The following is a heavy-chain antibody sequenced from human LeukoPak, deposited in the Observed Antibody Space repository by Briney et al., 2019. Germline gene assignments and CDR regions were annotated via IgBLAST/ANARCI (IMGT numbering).Heavy chain of an antibody. D-gene: IGHD4-17*01. V-gene: IGHV1-18*01. CDR1: GYTFTSYG. J-gene: IGHJ4*02. Sequence: GASVKVSCKASGYTFTSYGISWVRQAPGQGLEWRGWISAYNGNTNYAQKLQGRVTMTTDTSTSTAYKELRSLRSEDTAVYYCATDLSSQLVTTPWDWGQGTLVTVSS. CDR2: ISAYNGNT. CDR3: ATDLSSQLVTTPWD.